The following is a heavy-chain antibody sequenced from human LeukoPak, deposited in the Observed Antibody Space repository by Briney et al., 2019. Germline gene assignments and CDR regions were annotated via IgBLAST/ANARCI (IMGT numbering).Heavy chain of an antibody. V-gene: IGHV3-30-3*01. CDR2: ISYDGSNK. Sequence: PGGSLRPSCAASGFTFSSYAMHWVRQAPGKGLEWVAVISYDGSNKYYADSVKGRFTISRDNSKNTLYLQMNSLRAEDTAVYYCAKDGQSFRGLFDYWGQGTLVTVSS. D-gene: IGHD3-10*01. CDR3: AKDGQSFRGLFDY. J-gene: IGHJ4*02. CDR1: GFTFSSYA.